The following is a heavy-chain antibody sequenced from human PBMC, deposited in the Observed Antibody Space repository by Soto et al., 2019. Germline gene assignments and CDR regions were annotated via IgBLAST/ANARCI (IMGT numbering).Heavy chain of an antibody. V-gene: IGHV4-30-4*01. CDR2: IYYSGNT. J-gene: IGHJ5*02. Sequence: QVQLQESGPGLVKPSQTLSLTCTVSGGSISSGDYYWSWIRQPPGKGLEWIGYIYYSGNTYYNPSLKSRVTISVDTSKNQFSRKLSSVTAADTAVYYCVRVGHINWFDPWGQGTLVTVSS. CDR1: GGSISSGDYY. D-gene: IGHD2-21*01. CDR3: VRVGHINWFDP.